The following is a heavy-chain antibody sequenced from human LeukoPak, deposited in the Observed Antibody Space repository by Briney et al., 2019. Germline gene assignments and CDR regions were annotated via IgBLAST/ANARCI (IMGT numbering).Heavy chain of an antibody. CDR2: IYYSGST. V-gene: IGHV4-39*07. Sequence: SETLSLTCTVSGGSISSSSYYWGWIRQPPGKGLEWIGSIYYSGSTYYNPSLKSRVTISVETSKNQFSLKLSSVTAADTAVYYCALAAAGIGWYFDLWGRGTLVTVSS. D-gene: IGHD6-13*01. CDR1: GGSISSSSYY. CDR3: ALAAAGIGWYFDL. J-gene: IGHJ2*01.